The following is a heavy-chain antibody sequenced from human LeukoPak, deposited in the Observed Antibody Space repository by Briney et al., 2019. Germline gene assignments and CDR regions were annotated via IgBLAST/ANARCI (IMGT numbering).Heavy chain of an antibody. CDR2: IHYSGST. D-gene: IGHD2-15*01. Sequence: SETLSLTCTVSGSMYNYYWSWIRQPPGKGLEWIGYIHYSGSTYYNPSLKSRVTISVDRSKNQFSLKLSSVTAADTAVYYCARGDCSGGSCGFDYWGQGTLVTVSS. J-gene: IGHJ4*02. CDR3: ARGDCSGGSCGFDY. CDR1: GSMYNYY. V-gene: IGHV4-59*12.